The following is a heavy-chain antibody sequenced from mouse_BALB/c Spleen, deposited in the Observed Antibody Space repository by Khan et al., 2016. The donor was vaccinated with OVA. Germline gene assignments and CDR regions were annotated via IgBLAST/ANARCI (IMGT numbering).Heavy chain of an antibody. CDR1: GFSLTSYG. CDR2: IWAGGST. CDR3: ARLEDI. J-gene: IGHJ2*01. V-gene: IGHV2-9*02. Sequence: QIQLVQSGPGLVAPSQSLSITCTVSGFSLTSYGVHWVRQPPGKGLEWLGVIWAGGSTNYNSALMSRLSIIKDDSKIQIFLKMNSHQYDDTAMYYCARLEDIWGQGTTLTVSS.